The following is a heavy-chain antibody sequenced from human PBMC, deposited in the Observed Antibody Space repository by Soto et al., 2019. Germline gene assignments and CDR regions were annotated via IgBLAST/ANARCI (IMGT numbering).Heavy chain of an antibody. J-gene: IGHJ5*02. CDR2: VYHSGAT. Sequence: SQILSLTCGVFWVSSSNGDRWRWIRQTTGKGLEWIGSVYHSGATYYNSSVQDRVSISVATAKNHFSLKLISLAAADTGTYYCASGRIFMRPPGWFGPRGYGTQVTVSS. CDR3: ASGRIFMRPPGWFGP. V-gene: IGHV4-38-2*01. CDR1: WVSSSNGDR. D-gene: IGHD3-3*02.